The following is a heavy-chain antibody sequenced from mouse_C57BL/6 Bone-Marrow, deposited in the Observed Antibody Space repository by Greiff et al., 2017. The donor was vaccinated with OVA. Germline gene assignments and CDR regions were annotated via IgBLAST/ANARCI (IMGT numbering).Heavy chain of an antibody. V-gene: IGHV1-81*01. D-gene: IGHD1-1*01. CDR3: ARNGRYAMDY. CDR1: GYTFTSYG. J-gene: IGHJ4*01. CDR2: IYPRSGNT. Sequence: QVQLKESGAELARPGASVKLSCKASGYTFTSYGISWVKQRTGQGLEWIGEIYPRSGNTYYNEKFKGKATLTADKSSSTAYMELRSLTSEDSAVYFCARNGRYAMDYWGQGTSVTVSS.